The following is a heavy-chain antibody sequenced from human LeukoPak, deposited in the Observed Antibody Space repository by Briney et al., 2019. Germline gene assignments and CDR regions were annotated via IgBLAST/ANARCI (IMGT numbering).Heavy chain of an antibody. D-gene: IGHD1-7*01. CDR2: INPNSGGT. Sequence: ASVEVSCKASGYTFTGYYMHWVRQAPGQGLEWMGWINPNSGGTNYAQKFQGRVTMTRDTSISTAYMELSRLRSDDTAVYYCARAGITGTSWFDPWGQGTLVTVSS. J-gene: IGHJ5*02. CDR1: GYTFTGYY. V-gene: IGHV1-2*02. CDR3: ARAGITGTSWFDP.